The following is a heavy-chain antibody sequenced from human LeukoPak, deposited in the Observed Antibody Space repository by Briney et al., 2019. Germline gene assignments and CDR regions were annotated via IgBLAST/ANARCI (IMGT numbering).Heavy chain of an antibody. CDR2: IYYSGST. Sequence: SSETLXLTCTVSGGSISSYYWSWIRQPPGKGLEWIGYIYYSGSTNYNPSLKSRVTISVDTSKNQFSLKLSSVTAADTAVYYCARSTDYGGNLDYWGQGTLVTVSS. J-gene: IGHJ4*02. CDR3: ARSTDYGGNLDY. CDR1: GGSISSYY. D-gene: IGHD4-23*01. V-gene: IGHV4-59*08.